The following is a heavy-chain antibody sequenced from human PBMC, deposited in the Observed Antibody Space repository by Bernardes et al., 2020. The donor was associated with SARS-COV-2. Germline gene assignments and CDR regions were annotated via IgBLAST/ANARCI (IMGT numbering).Heavy chain of an antibody. CDR3: ARGRLPVYFDESGLSLDY. V-gene: IGHV3-48*01. J-gene: IGHJ4*02. D-gene: IGHD3-22*01. CDR1: GFTFSSYT. CDR2: ISSYSSV. Sequence: GSLRLSCAASGFTFSSYTMHWVRQAPGKGLEWVSYISSYSSVYYVDSVKGRFTISRHNAENLLSLQLNSLRAEDTAVYYCARGRLPVYFDESGLSLDYWGQGTLVTVSS.